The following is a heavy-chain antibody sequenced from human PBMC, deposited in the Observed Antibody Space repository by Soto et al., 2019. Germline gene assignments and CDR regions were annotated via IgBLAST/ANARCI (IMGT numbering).Heavy chain of an antibody. D-gene: IGHD6-19*01. J-gene: IGHJ4*02. CDR3: TSAAVASY. Sequence: EVQLVESGGGLVQPGGSLKVSCAASGFTFSDSAMHWVRQASGKGLEWVGRIRGKTNSYATTYAASLKGRFTISRDDSKSTNYLQMNSLKAEDTAVYYCTSAAVASYWGQGTLVTVSS. V-gene: IGHV3-73*02. CDR1: GFTFSDSA. CDR2: IRGKTNSYAT.